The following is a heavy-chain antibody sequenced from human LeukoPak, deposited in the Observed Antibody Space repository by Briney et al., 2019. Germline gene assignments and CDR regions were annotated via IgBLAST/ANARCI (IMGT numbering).Heavy chain of an antibody. CDR1: GGTFSSYA. Sequence: SVKVSCKASGGTFSSYAISWVRQAPGQGLDWMGGIIPIFGTANYAQKFQGRVTITADESTSTAYMELSSLRSEDTAVYYCARSHCSGGSCPRFFQHWGQGTLVTVSS. J-gene: IGHJ1*01. CDR3: ARSHCSGGSCPRFFQH. V-gene: IGHV1-69*13. D-gene: IGHD2-15*01. CDR2: IIPIFGTA.